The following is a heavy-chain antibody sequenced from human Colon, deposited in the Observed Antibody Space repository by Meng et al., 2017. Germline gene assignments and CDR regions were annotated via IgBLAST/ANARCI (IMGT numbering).Heavy chain of an antibody. CDR3: AREGATTGRGFDY. CDR1: GGSISGYF. V-gene: IGHV4-4*07. Sequence: QVQVPGSGPGGGKPSETLSLTCTVSGGSISGYFFTWIRQAAGKGLEWIGRMYSSGTNNYNPSLKSRVTMSVDTSTNQFSLNLSSVTAADTAVYYCAREGATTGRGFDYWGQGTLVTVSS. J-gene: IGHJ4*02. CDR2: MYSSGTN. D-gene: IGHD1-14*01.